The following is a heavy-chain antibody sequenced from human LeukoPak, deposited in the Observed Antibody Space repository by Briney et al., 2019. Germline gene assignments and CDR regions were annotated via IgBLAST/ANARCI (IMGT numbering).Heavy chain of an antibody. CDR1: GGSIDIYY. J-gene: IGHJ5*02. CDR2: IYTSGST. Sequence: SETLSLTCTVSGGSIDIYYWSWIRQPAGRGLEWIGRIYTSGSTNYNPSLKTRVTMSVDTSKNQFSLKLSSVTAADTAVYYCARGPLTVTRGFDPWGQGTLVTVSS. V-gene: IGHV4-4*07. D-gene: IGHD4-17*01. CDR3: ARGPLTVTRGFDP.